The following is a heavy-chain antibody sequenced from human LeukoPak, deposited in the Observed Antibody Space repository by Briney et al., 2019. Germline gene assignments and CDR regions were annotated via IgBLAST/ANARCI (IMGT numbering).Heavy chain of an antibody. J-gene: IGHJ4*02. CDR1: GGSISSGSYY. V-gene: IGHV4-61*02. CDR3: ARASYSYDINGWVPFDY. Sequence: SETLSLTCTVSGGSISSGSYYWSWIRQPAGKGMEWIGRIYTSGSTNYNPSLKSRVTISGDTSKNQFSLRLSSVTAADTAVYYCARASYSYDINGWVPFDYWGQGTLVTVSS. CDR2: IYTSGST. D-gene: IGHD3-22*01.